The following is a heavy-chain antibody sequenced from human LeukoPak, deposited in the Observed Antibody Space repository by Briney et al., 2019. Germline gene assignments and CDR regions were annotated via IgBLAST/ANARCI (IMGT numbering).Heavy chain of an antibody. CDR3: ARVSGVGLSGSGSYSPSPFDY. J-gene: IGHJ4*02. D-gene: IGHD3-10*01. Sequence: ASVKVSCKASGYTFTSYYIHWVRRAPGQGLEWMGVVNPSVGSTTYAQKFQGRVTMTRDTSTSTVYMEMSTLGSEDTAVYYCARVSGVGLSGSGSYSPSPFDYWGQGTLVTVSS. V-gene: IGHV1-46*01. CDR1: GYTFTSYY. CDR2: VNPSVGST.